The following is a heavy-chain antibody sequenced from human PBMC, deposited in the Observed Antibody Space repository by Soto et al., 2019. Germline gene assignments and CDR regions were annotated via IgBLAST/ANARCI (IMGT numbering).Heavy chain of an antibody. V-gene: IGHV3-21*01. J-gene: IGHJ4*02. CDR3: ARSKTVATPNDY. D-gene: IGHD5-12*01. Sequence: GGSLRLSCAASGFTFSSYSMNWVRQAPGKGLEWVSSISSSSSYIYYADSVKGRFTISRDNAKNSLYLQMNSLRAEDTAVYYCARSKTVATPNDYWGQGTLVTVSS. CDR1: GFTFSSYS. CDR2: ISSSSSYI.